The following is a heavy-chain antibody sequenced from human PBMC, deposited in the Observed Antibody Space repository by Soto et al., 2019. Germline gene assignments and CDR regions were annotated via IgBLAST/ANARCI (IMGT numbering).Heavy chain of an antibody. CDR1: GFSFSTYA. J-gene: IGHJ2*01. D-gene: IGHD3-10*01. V-gene: IGHV3-30-3*01. CDR3: ARENYYCGRLIGSLDL. Sequence: QVQLVESGGGVVQPERSLRLSCTASGFSFSTYAMQWVRQAPGKGLEWVAVVSSEGGIQFYADSVKGRFTISSDNSKNSLYLQMTSLTTEDAAIYYCARENYYCGRLIGSLDLWGRGTLVSVSS. CDR2: VSSEGGIQ.